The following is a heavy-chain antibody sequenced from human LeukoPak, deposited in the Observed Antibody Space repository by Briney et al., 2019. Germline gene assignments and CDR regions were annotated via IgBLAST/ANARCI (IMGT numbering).Heavy chain of an antibody. J-gene: IGHJ6*02. CDR2: INHSGST. D-gene: IGHD3-10*01. CDR3: ARDRVLWFGELSPYYYYGMDV. CDR1: GGSFSGYY. Sequence: PSETLSLTCAVYGGSFSGYYWSWIRQPPGKGLEWIGEINHSGSTNYNPSLKSRVTISVDTSKNQFSLKLSSVTAADTAVYYCARDRVLWFGELSPYYYYGMDVWGQGTTVTVSS. V-gene: IGHV4-34*01.